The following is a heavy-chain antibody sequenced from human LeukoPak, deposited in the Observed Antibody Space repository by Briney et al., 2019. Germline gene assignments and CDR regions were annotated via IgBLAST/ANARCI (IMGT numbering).Heavy chain of an antibody. CDR3: ARDFGYSYTHFDY. CDR2: ISYDGSNK. D-gene: IGHD5-18*01. J-gene: IGHJ4*02. V-gene: IGHV3-30-3*01. Sequence: GGSLRLSCAASGFTFSSYAMHWVRQAPGKGLEWVAVISYDGSNKYYADSVKGRFTISRDNSKNTLYLQMNSLRAEDTAVYYCARDFGYSYTHFDYWGQGTLVTVSS. CDR1: GFTFSSYA.